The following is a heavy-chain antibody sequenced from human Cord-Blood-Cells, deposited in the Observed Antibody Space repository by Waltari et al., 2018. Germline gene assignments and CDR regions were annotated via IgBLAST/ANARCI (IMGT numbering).Heavy chain of an antibody. V-gene: IGHV3-74*01. Sequence: EVQLVESGGGLVQPGGSLRLSCAASGFTFSSYWMHWVRPAPGKGLEWVSRINSDGSSTSYADSVKGRFTISRDNAKNTLYLQMNSLRAEDTAVYYCATIAARRGDDAFDIWGQGTMVTVSS. CDR2: INSDGSST. CDR3: ATIAARRGDDAFDI. CDR1: GFTFSSYW. D-gene: IGHD6-6*01. J-gene: IGHJ3*02.